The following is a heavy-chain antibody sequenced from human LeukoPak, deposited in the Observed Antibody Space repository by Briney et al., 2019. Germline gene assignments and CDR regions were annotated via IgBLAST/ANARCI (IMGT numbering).Heavy chain of an antibody. D-gene: IGHD3-16*01. J-gene: IGHJ4*02. CDR2: ISSSSSYI. Sequence: KSGGSLRLSCAASGFTFSSYSMNWVRQAPGKGLEWVSSISSSSSYIYYADSVKGRFTISRDNAKNSLYLQMNSLRAEDTAVHYCARLMITIFDDWGQGTLVTVSS. V-gene: IGHV3-21*01. CDR1: GFTFSSYS. CDR3: ARLMITIFDD.